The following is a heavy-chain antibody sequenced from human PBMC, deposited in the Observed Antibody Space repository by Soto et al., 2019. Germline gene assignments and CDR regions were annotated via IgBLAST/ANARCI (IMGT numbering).Heavy chain of an antibody. Sequence: LSLTCAVYGGSFSGYYWSWIRQPPGKGLEWIGEINHSGSTNYNPSLKSRVTISVDTSKNQFSLKLSSVTAADTAVYYCARQYYYDSSGYQIYYFDYWGQGTLVTVSS. CDR2: INHSGST. J-gene: IGHJ4*02. CDR1: GGSFSGYY. CDR3: ARQYYYDSSGYQIYYFDY. D-gene: IGHD3-22*01. V-gene: IGHV4-34*01.